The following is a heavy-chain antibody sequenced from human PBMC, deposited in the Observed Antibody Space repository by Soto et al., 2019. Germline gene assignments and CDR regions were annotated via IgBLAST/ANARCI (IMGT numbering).Heavy chain of an antibody. CDR2: ISYDGSNK. J-gene: IGHJ4*02. V-gene: IGHV3-30*18. Sequence: QVQLVESGGGVVQPGRSLRLSCAASGFTFSSYGMHWVRQAPGKGLEWVAIISYDGSNKYYADSVKSRFTISRDNSKNTLYLEMNSLRAEDTAVYYCAKESNYHGSGSYYNWFDYWGQGTQVTVSS. CDR3: AKESNYHGSGSYYNWFDY. D-gene: IGHD3-10*01. CDR1: GFTFSSYG.